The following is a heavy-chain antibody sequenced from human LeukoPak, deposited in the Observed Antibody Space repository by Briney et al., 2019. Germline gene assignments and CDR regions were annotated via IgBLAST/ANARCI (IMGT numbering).Heavy chain of an antibody. CDR1: GFTFSSYG. D-gene: IGHD6-13*01. CDR2: IWYDGSNK. Sequence: GGSLRLSCAASGFTFSSYGMHWVRQAPGKGLEWVAVIWYDGSNKYYADSVKGRFTISRDNSKNSLYLQMNSLRAEDTAVYYCARETAAGSPDAFDIWGQGTMVTVSS. V-gene: IGHV3-33*01. J-gene: IGHJ3*02. CDR3: ARETAAGSPDAFDI.